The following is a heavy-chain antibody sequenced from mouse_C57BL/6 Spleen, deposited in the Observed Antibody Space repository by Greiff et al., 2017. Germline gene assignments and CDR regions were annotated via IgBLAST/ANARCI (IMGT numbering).Heavy chain of an antibody. Sequence: LVESGAELVKPGASVKMSCKASGYTFTTYPIEWMKQNHGKSLEWIGNFHPYNDDTKYNEKFKGKATLTVEKSSSTVYLELSRLTSDDSAVYYCARSDYDYDAPFAYWGQGTLVTVSA. V-gene: IGHV1-47*01. D-gene: IGHD2-4*01. CDR3: ARSDYDYDAPFAY. CDR1: GYTFTTYP. J-gene: IGHJ3*01. CDR2: FHPYNDDT.